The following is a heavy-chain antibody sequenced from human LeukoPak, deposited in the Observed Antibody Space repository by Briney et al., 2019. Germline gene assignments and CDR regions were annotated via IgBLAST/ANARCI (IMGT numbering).Heavy chain of an antibody. V-gene: IGHV4-4*07. CDR1: GGSISSYY. D-gene: IGHD2-2*01. CDR2: IYTSGST. CDR3: ARVCGYCSSTSCYLKYFDL. Sequence: SETLSLTCTVSGGSISSYYWSWIRQPAGKGLEWIGRIYTSGSTNYNPSPKSRVTMSVDTSKNQFSLKLSSVTAADTAVYYCARVCGYCSSTSCYLKYFDLWGRGTLVTVSS. J-gene: IGHJ2*01.